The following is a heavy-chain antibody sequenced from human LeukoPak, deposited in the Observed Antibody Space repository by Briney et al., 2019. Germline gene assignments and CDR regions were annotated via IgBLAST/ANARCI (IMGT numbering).Heavy chain of an antibody. D-gene: IGHD1-26*01. J-gene: IGHJ5*02. CDR2: IYYSGST. V-gene: IGHV4-39*01. CDR1: GGSISSSSYY. CDR3: ARHGVGASYNWFDP. Sequence: SETLSLTCTVSGGSISSSSYYWGWIRQPPGKGLEWIGSIYYSGSTYYNPSLKSRVTISVDTSKNQFSLKLSSVTAADTAVYYCARHGVGASYNWFDPWGQGTLVTVSS.